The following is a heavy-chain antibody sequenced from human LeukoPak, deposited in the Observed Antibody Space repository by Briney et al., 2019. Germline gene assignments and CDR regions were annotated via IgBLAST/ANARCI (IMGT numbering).Heavy chain of an antibody. V-gene: IGHV1-2*06. CDR3: ARGIAVAGTPGY. CDR1: GYTFTSYD. CDR2: INPNSGGT. J-gene: IGHJ4*02. D-gene: IGHD6-19*01. Sequence: ASVKVSCKASGYTFTSYDINWVRQAPGQGLEWMGRINPNSGGTNYAQKFQGRVTMTRDTSISTAYMELSRLRSDDTAVYYCARGIAVAGTPGYWGQGTLVTVSS.